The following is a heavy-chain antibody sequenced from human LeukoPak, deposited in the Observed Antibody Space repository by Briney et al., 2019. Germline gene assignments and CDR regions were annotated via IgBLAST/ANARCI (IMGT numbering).Heavy chain of an antibody. D-gene: IGHD6-13*01. J-gene: IGHJ4*02. Sequence: GASVKVSCKASGYTFTSYYMHWARQAPGQGLEWMGIINPSGGSASYAQKFQGRVTMTRDTSTSTVYMELSSLRSEDTAVYYCATLYSSSWYGSGNYFDYWGQGTLVTVSS. CDR2: INPSGGSA. V-gene: IGHV1-46*01. CDR1: GYTFTSYY. CDR3: ATLYSSSWYGSGNYFDY.